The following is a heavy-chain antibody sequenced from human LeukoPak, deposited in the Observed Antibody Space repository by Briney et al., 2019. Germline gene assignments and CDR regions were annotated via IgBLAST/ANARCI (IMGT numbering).Heavy chain of an antibody. CDR3: AREVDTAMVANWFDP. CDR2: IYSGGST. J-gene: IGHJ5*02. D-gene: IGHD5-18*01. V-gene: IGHV3-53*01. CDR1: GFTVSSNY. Sequence: GGSLRLSCAASGFTVSSNYMSWVRQGPRKGLEWVSVIYSGGSTYYADSVKGRFTISRDNAKNSLYLQMNSLRAEDTAAYYCAREVDTAMVANWFDPWGQGTLVTVSS.